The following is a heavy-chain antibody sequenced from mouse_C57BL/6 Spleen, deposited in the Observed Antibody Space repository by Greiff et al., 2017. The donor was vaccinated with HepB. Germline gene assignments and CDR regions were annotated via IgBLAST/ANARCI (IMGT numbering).Heavy chain of an antibody. V-gene: IGHV1-82*01. J-gene: IGHJ1*03. CDR1: GYAFSSSW. CDR3: ARDYNGSSPYFDV. Sequence: VQLQESGPELVKPGASVKISCTASGYAFSSSWMNWVKQRPGKGLEWIGRIYPGDGDTNYNGKFKGKATLTADKSSTTAYMQLSSLTSEDTAVSFCARDYNGSSPYFDVWGTGTTVTVSS. CDR2: IYPGDGDT. D-gene: IGHD1-1*01.